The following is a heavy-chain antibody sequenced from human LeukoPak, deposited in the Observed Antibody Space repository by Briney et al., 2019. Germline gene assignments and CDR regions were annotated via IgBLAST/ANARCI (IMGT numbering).Heavy chain of an antibody. Sequence: ASVKVSRKASGYTFTGYYMHWVRQAPGQGLEWMGWINPNSGGTNYAQKFQGRVTMTRDTSNSTAYMELSRLRSDDTAVYYCARDAGYSSGWTPRGWFDPWGQGTLVTVSS. CDR3: ARDAGYSSGWTPRGWFDP. V-gene: IGHV1-2*02. CDR2: INPNSGGT. CDR1: GYTFTGYY. J-gene: IGHJ5*02. D-gene: IGHD6-19*01.